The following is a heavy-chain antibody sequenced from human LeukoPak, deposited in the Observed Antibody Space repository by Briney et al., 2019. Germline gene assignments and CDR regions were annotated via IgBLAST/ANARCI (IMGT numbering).Heavy chain of an antibody. CDR2: IRRIHYGETT. CDR3: TRGPIQLWIHNGMDV. Sequence: GGSLRLSCTTSGFIFGDHAMSWVRQAPGKGLEWVAKIRRIHYGETTEYGPSVKGRFTISRDNSRGITYLQMNSLETEDTAVYFCTRGPIQLWIHNGMDVWGQGTPVTVSS. CDR1: GFIFGDHA. J-gene: IGHJ6*02. D-gene: IGHD5-18*01. V-gene: IGHV3-49*04.